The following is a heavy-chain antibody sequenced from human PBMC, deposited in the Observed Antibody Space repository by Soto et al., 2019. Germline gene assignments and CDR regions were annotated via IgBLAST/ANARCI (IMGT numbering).Heavy chain of an antibody. V-gene: IGHV3-23*01. Sequence: GGSLRLSCAASGFTFSSYAMGWVHQAPGKGLELVSTISAGGGRTYYADSVKGRFTISRDNSKNTLYPQMNSLRAEDTAVYYCTKGYYYDTCGYFDSWGQGTLVTVSS. CDR2: ISAGGGRT. J-gene: IGHJ4*02. D-gene: IGHD3-22*01. CDR1: GFTFSSYA. CDR3: TKGYYYDTCGYFDS.